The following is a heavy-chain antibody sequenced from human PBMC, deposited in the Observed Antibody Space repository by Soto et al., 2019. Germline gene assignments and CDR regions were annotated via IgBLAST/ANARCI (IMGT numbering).Heavy chain of an antibody. CDR2: IIPIFGTA. V-gene: IGHV1-69*13. J-gene: IGHJ6*02. D-gene: IGHD3-16*01. CDR1: GGTFSSYA. CDR3: ARVGEMATGYYYYGMDV. Sequence: SVKVSCKASGGTFSSYAISWVRQAPGQGLEWMGGIIPIFGTANYAQKFQGRVTITADESTSTAYMELSSLRSEDKAVYYCARVGEMATGYYYYGMDVWGQGTTVTVSS.